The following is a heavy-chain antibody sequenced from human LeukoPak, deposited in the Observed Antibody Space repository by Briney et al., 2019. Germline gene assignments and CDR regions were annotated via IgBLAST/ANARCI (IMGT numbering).Heavy chain of an antibody. CDR3: AKDANYDFWSGYSSGFDY. CDR2: ISGSGGST. J-gene: IGHJ4*02. Sequence: GGSLRLSCAASGFTFSGYAMSWVRQAPGKGLEWVSAISGSGGSTYYADSVKGRFTISRDNSKNTLYLQMNSLRAEDTAVYYCAKDANYDFWSGYSSGFDYWGQGTLVTVSS. CDR1: GFTFSGYA. D-gene: IGHD3-3*01. V-gene: IGHV3-23*01.